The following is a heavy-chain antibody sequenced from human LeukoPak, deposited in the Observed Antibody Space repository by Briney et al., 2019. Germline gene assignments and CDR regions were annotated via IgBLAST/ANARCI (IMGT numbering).Heavy chain of an antibody. D-gene: IGHD3-22*01. Sequence: PGGSLRLSCAASGFTFSSYAMSWVRLAPGKGLEWVSAISGSGGSTYYADSVKGRFTISRDNSKNTLYLQMNSLRAEDTAAYYCARESYDSSGYHYWGQGTLVTVSS. V-gene: IGHV3-23*01. CDR2: ISGSGGST. CDR1: GFTFSSYA. J-gene: IGHJ4*02. CDR3: ARESYDSSGYHY.